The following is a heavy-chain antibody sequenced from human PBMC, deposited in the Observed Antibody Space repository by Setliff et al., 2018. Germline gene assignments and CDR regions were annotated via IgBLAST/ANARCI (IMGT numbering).Heavy chain of an antibody. CDR3: AMDQGVV. CDR1: GVSLTSSHFY. CDR2: IDYRGST. V-gene: IGHV4-31*03. J-gene: IGHJ6*04. D-gene: IGHD2-2*03. Sequence: SETLSLTCSVSGVSLTSSHFYWSWIRQRPGKGLEWIGKIDYRGSTRYNPSLETRVSMSVDTSKNQFSLRLTSVTDADTAVYYCAMDQGVVWGKGTTVAVSS.